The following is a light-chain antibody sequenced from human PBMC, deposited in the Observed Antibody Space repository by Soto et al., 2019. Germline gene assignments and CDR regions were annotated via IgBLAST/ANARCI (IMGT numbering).Light chain of an antibody. CDR1: QSIGTY. CDR2: SAS. J-gene: IGKJ2*01. V-gene: IGKV1-39*01. Sequence: DIQMTQSPSSLSASVGDRVTISCRASQSIGTYLNWYQFKAGKAPKLLIYSASSLQSGVPSRFSGGGSATDFTLTISSLQPGDFATYYCQQSSSTPHTFGQGTKVEMK. CDR3: QQSSSTPHT.